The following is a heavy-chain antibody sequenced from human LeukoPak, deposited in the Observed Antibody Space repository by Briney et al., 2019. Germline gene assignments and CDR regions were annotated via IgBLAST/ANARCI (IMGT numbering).Heavy chain of an antibody. CDR2: FDPEDGET. J-gene: IGHJ4*02. CDR3: ATDRRPQPQWEQPSFDY. D-gene: IGHD1-26*01. Sequence: GASVKVSCKVSGYTLTELCMHWVRQAPGKGLEWMGGFDPEDGETIYAQKFQGRVTMTEDTSTDTAYMELSSLRSEDTAVYYCATDRRPQPQWEQPSFDYWGQGTLVTVSS. CDR1: GYTLTELC. V-gene: IGHV1-24*01.